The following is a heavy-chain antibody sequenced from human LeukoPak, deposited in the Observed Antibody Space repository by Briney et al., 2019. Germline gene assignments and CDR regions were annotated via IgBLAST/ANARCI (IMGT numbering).Heavy chain of an antibody. Sequence: GGSLRLSCVASGFNFRSYNMNWVRQAPGKGLEWVAFIRYDGSNKYYADSVKGRFTISRDNSKNTLYLQTNSLRAEDTAVYYCAKDSIAAAGTEWFDPWGQGTLVTVSS. CDR3: AKDSIAAAGTEWFDP. CDR2: IRYDGSNK. CDR1: GFNFRSYN. J-gene: IGHJ5*02. D-gene: IGHD6-13*01. V-gene: IGHV3-30*02.